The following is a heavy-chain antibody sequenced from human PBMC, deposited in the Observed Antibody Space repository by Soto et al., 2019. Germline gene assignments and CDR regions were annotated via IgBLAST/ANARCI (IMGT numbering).Heavy chain of an antibody. J-gene: IGHJ4*02. CDR3: ARVTLAYYFDY. CDR1: GGSISSGGYS. D-gene: IGHD3-16*01. Sequence: QLQLQESGSGLVKPSQTLSLTCAVSGGSISSGGYSWSWIRQPPGKGLEWLGYIYHSGSTYYNPSLKSRVTLSVDRSKNQFSLKLSSVTAADTAVYYCARVTLAYYFDYWGQGTLVTVSS. V-gene: IGHV4-30-2*01. CDR2: IYHSGST.